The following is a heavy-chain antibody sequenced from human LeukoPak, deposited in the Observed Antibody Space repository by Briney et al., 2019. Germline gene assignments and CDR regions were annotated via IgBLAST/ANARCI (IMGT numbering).Heavy chain of an antibody. V-gene: IGHV3-48*04. D-gene: IGHD1-26*01. CDR3: AREGGVGATTPDAFDI. CDR2: ISSSSSTI. Sequence: GGSLRLSCAASGFTFSSYSMNWVRQALGKGLEWVSYISSSSSTIYYADSVKGRFTISRDNAKNSLYLQMNSLRAEDTAVYYCAREGGVGATTPDAFDIWGQGTMVTVSS. J-gene: IGHJ3*02. CDR1: GFTFSSYS.